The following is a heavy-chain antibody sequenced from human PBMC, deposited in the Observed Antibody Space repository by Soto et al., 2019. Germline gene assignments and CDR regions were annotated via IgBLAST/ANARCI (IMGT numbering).Heavy chain of an antibody. CDR1: GGSISSNY. J-gene: IGHJ6*02. V-gene: IGHV4-59*01. D-gene: IGHD3-16*01. Sequence: SETLSLTCTVSGGSISSNYWTWIRQPPGKGLEWIGYVYNSGSTNYNPSLKSRVTISEDTSKSQFSLKVNSMTAADTAGYYCARGAAGDYDYVWGSYHEGGAYYYYGMDVWGQGTTVTVSS. CDR2: VYNSGST. CDR3: ARGAAGDYDYVWGSYHEGGAYYYYGMDV.